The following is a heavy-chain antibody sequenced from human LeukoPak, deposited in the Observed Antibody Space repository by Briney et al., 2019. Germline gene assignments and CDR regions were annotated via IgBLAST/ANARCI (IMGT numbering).Heavy chain of an antibody. J-gene: IGHJ4*02. Sequence: GGSLRLSCAASGFTFSSYAMSGVRQAPGKGLEWVSTISGIGASTYYADSVKGRFTISRDNSKNTLYLQMNSLRAEDTAVYYCAKQPGSVVDSSGSLSRHWGQGTLVTVSS. V-gene: IGHV3-23*01. CDR1: GFTFSSYA. CDR3: AKQPGSVVDSSGSLSRH. CDR2: ISGIGAST. D-gene: IGHD3-22*01.